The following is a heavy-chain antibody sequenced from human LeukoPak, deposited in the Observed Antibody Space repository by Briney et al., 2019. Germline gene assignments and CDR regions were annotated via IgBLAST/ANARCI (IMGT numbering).Heavy chain of an antibody. CDR1: GGSFSGYY. J-gene: IGHJ4*02. Sequence: PSETLSLTCAVYGGSFSGYYWSWIRQPPGKGLEWIGEINHSGSTNYNPSLKSRVTISVDTSKNQFSLKLSSVTAADTAVCYCASTQLRGVMNYTLFDYWGQGTLVTVSS. V-gene: IGHV4-34*01. CDR3: ASTQLRGVMNYTLFDY. CDR2: INHSGST. D-gene: IGHD3-3*01.